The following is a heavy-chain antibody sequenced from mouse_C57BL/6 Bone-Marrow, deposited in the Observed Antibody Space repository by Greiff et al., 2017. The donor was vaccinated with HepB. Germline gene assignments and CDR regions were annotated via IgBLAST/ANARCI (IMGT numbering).Heavy chain of an antibody. CDR2: INPSTGGT. CDR3: ARLNLV. V-gene: IGHV1-42*01. J-gene: IGHJ2*01. CDR1: GSSFTGYY. Sequence: VQLQQSGPELVKPGASVKISCKASGSSFTGYYMNWVKQSPEKSLEWIGEINPSTGGTTYNQKFKAKATLTVDKSSSTAYMQLKSLTSEDSAVYYCARLNLVWGQGTTRTVAS.